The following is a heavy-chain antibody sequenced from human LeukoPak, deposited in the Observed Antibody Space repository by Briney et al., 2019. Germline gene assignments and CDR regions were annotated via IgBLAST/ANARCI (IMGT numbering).Heavy chain of an antibody. D-gene: IGHD5-24*01. J-gene: IGHJ4*02. CDR1: GFTFSSYS. CDR2: ISSSSSYI. Sequence: PGGSLRPSCAASGFTFSSYSMNWVRQAPGKGLEWVSSISSSSSYIYYADSVKGRFTISRDNAKNSLYLQMNSLRAEDTAVYYCARAQMATRYTSPNYFDYWGQGTLVTVSS. V-gene: IGHV3-21*01. CDR3: ARAQMATRYTSPNYFDY.